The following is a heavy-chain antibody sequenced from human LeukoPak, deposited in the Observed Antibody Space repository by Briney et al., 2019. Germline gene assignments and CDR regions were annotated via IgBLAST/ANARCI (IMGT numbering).Heavy chain of an antibody. J-gene: IGHJ4*02. CDR1: GFTFSSYS. D-gene: IGHD3-16*01. Sequence: GGSLRLSCAASGFTFSSYSMNWVRQFPGKGLEWVAYISGNSNAISYADSVKGRFTISRDNAKNSLSLQMNSLRAEDTAVYYCAREPGGYFDYWGQGTLVTVSS. V-gene: IGHV3-48*04. CDR2: ISGNSNAI. CDR3: AREPGGYFDY.